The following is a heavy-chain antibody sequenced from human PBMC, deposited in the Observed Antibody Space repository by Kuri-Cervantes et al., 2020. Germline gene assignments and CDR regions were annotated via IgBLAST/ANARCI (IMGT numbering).Heavy chain of an antibody. J-gene: IGHJ4*02. Sequence: ASVKDTCKASGYTFTSYGISWARQAPGQGLEWMGWISAYNGNTNYAQKLQGRVTMTTDTSTSKAYMELRSLRSEDTAVYYCARGDYYGSGSYTVGYWGQGTLVTVSS. CDR1: GYTFTSYG. V-gene: IGHV1-18*01. D-gene: IGHD3-10*01. CDR2: ISAYNGNT. CDR3: ARGDYYGSGSYTVGY.